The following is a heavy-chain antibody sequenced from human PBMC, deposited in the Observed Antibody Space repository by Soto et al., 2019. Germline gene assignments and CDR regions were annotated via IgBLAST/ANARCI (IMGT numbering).Heavy chain of an antibody. CDR3: ARQGYSYGSDNYYYYGMDV. Sequence: ASQTISCKVSGYSFTSYWISWVRQIPGKGLEWMGRIDPSYSYTNYSPSFQGHVTISADKSISPAYLQWSSLQASDTAMYYCARQGYSYGSDNYYYYGMDVWGQGTTVTVSS. V-gene: IGHV5-10-1*01. CDR2: IDPSYSYT. CDR1: GYSFTSYW. D-gene: IGHD5-18*01. J-gene: IGHJ6*02.